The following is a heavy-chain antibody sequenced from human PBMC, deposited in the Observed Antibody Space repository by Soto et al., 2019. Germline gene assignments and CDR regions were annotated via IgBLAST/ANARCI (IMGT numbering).Heavy chain of an antibody. CDR3: AREETSYGMDV. Sequence: QVQLVQSGAEVKKPGASVKVSCKASGYTFTSYDINWVRQATGQGLEWMGWMNPNSGNTGYAEKFEGRVTMTRHTAMSTAYMELSSLRSEDTAVYYCAREETSYGMDVWGQGTTVTVSS. CDR2: MNPNSGNT. V-gene: IGHV1-8*01. J-gene: IGHJ6*02. CDR1: GYTFTSYD.